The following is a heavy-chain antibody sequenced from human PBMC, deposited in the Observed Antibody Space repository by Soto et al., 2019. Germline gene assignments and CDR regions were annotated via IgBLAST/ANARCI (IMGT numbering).Heavy chain of an antibody. J-gene: IGHJ4*01. CDR2: ISNDGSKK. D-gene: IGHD3-3*01. CDR3: AKGNYDFWSGHDYFDS. CDR1: GFTFRSHG. V-gene: IGHV3-30*18. Sequence: GGALRLSCAASGFTFRSHGMHWVRQAPCKGLEWVAVISNDGSKKYYVESVKGRFTISRDNSKNTLYLQMNSLRVEDTGVYYCAKGNYDFWSGHDYFDSWCHGTLVTVSS.